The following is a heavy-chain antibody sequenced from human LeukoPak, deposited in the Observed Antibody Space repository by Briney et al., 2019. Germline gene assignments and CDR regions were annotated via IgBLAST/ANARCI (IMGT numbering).Heavy chain of an antibody. CDR1: RFTFSSYG. J-gene: IGHJ6*03. CDR2: IRKDGRNE. CDR3: AKDGLLLNIYDHYYYYMDV. Sequence: GGSLRLSCAASRFTFSSYGMHWVRQAPGKGLQWVAFIRKDGRNEYYADSVKGRFTISRDNSKNTVYLQMNSLRPEDTAIYCCAKDGLLLNIYDHYYYYMDVWGKGTTVTVSS. V-gene: IGHV3-30*02. D-gene: IGHD3/OR15-3a*01.